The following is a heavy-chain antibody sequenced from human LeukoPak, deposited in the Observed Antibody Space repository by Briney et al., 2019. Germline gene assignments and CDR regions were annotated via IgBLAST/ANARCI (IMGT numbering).Heavy chain of an antibody. CDR1: GDSLTSSSHY. V-gene: IGHV4-39*01. CDR3: VAEMTASAAFDI. CDR2: LHHTGRN. D-gene: IGHD2-21*02. J-gene: IGHJ3*02. Sequence: PSETLSLTCTVSGDSLTSSSHYCGWIRQPPGKRLQWVASLHHTGRNYSNAALKSRVSISMDTAKSQFSLKVNSVTAADSGVYYCVAEMTASAAFDIWGQGTMVAVSS.